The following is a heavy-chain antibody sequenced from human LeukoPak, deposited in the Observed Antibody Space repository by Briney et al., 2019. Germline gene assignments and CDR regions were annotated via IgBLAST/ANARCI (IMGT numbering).Heavy chain of an antibody. CDR3: ARALSSGYYYVFDY. Sequence: SETLSLTCAVYGGSFSGYYWSWIRQPPGKGLEWIGEINHSGSTNYNPSLKSRVTISVDTSKNQFSLKLSSVTAVDTAVYYCARALSSGYYYVFDYWGQGTLVTVSS. CDR1: GGSFSGYY. J-gene: IGHJ4*02. D-gene: IGHD3-22*01. V-gene: IGHV4-34*01. CDR2: INHSGST.